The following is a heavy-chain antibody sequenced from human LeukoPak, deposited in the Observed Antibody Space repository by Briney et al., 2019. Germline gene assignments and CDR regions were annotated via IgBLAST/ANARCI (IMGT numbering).Heavy chain of an antibody. CDR1: GGSISSYY. Sequence: SETLSLTCTVSGGSISSYYWSWIRQPAGKGLEWIGRIYTSGSTNYNPSLKSRVTMSVDTSKNQFSLKLSSVTAADTAVYYCVRALPGYSYGSYYFDYWGQGTLVTVSS. CDR2: IYTSGST. CDR3: VRALPGYSYGSYYFDY. V-gene: IGHV4-4*07. D-gene: IGHD5-18*01. J-gene: IGHJ4*02.